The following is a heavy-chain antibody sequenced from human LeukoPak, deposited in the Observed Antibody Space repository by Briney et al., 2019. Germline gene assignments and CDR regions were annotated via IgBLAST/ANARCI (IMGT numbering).Heavy chain of an antibody. CDR1: GGSISSGDYY. Sequence: SETLSLTCIVSGGSISSGDYYWSWIRQPPGKGLEWIGYIYYSGSTNYNPPLKSRVTISVDTSKNQLSLKLSSVTAADTAVYYCARSPAGWNQLNYYYYYYGMDVWGQGTTVTVSS. V-gene: IGHV4-30-4*01. J-gene: IGHJ6*02. CDR2: IYYSGST. D-gene: IGHD2-2*01. CDR3: ARSPAGWNQLNYYYYYYGMDV.